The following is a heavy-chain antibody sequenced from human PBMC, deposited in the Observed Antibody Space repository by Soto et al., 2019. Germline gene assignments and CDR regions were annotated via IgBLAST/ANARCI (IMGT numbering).Heavy chain of an antibody. J-gene: IGHJ4*02. CDR2: IIPIFGTA. V-gene: IGHV1-69*13. D-gene: IGHD3-22*01. CDR1: GGTFSSYA. Sequence: PSVKVSCKASGGTFSSYAISWVRQAPGQGLEWMGGIIPIFGTANYAQKFQGRVTITADESTSTAYMELSSLRSEDTAVYYCARAYYYDSSGFGYFDHWGQGTLVTVSS. CDR3: ARAYYYDSSGFGYFDH.